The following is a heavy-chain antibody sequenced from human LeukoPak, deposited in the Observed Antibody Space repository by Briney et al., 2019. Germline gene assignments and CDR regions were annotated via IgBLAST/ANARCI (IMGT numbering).Heavy chain of an antibody. CDR2: IKEGGTET. V-gene: IGHV3-7*05. CDR1: GLTFSNCR. CDR3: ARDEFGPLAF. D-gene: IGHD3/OR15-3a*01. J-gene: IGHJ4*02. Sequence: GGSLRLSCVVSGLTFSNCRMTWVRQAAGRGLEWVANIKEGGTETSYVGSVKGRFTISRDNAKNSLYLQMNSLRAEDTALYYCARDEFGPLAFWGRGTLVTVSS.